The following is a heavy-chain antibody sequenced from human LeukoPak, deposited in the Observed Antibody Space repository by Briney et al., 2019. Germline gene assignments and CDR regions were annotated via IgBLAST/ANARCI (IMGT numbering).Heavy chain of an antibody. V-gene: IGHV1-18*01. CDR3: ARAHYDFWSVQYYFDY. D-gene: IGHD3-3*01. CDR1: GYTFTSFG. J-gene: IGHJ4*02. Sequence: GASVKVSCKASGYTFTSFGISWVRQAPGQGLEWMGWISAYNGNTNYAQKLQGRVTMTTDTSTSTAYMELRSLRSDDTAVYYCARAHYDFWSVQYYFDYWGQGTLVTVSS. CDR2: ISAYNGNT.